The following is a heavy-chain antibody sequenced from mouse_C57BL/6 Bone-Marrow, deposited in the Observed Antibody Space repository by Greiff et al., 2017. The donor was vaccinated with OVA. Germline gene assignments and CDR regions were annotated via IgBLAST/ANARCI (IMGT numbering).Heavy chain of an antibody. J-gene: IGHJ2*01. CDR3: ARGRGYYGSSLYYFDY. CDR1: GYTFTDYY. CDR2: INPYNGGT. Sequence: VQLQQSGPVLVKPGASVKMSCKASGYTFTDYYMNWVKQSHGKSLEWIGVINPYNGGTSYNQKFKGKATLTVDKSSSTAYMELNSLTSEDSAVYYCARGRGYYGSSLYYFDYWGQGTTLTVSS. D-gene: IGHD1-1*01. V-gene: IGHV1-19*01.